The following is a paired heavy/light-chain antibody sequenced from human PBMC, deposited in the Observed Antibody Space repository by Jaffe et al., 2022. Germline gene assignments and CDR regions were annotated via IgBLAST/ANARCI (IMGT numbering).Heavy chain of an antibody. CDR1: GFTFSRHT. Sequence: EVQLVESGGGLVKPGGSLRLSCAASGFTFSRHTMNWVRQAPGKGLEWVSSISSNGAYIYYADSLKGRFTISRDNAKNSLYLQMNSLRAEDTAVYYCAREGFISRDSSLDAFDLWGQGTMVTVSS. CDR2: ISSNGAYI. D-gene: IGHD3-22*01. CDR3: AREGFISRDSSLDAFDL. J-gene: IGHJ3*01. V-gene: IGHV3-21*01.
Light chain of an antibody. J-gene: IGLJ3*02. CDR2: SND. CDR1: SSNIGINI. Sequence: QSVLTQTPSASGTPGQRVTISCSGSSSNIGINIVNWYQQLPGTAPKLLIYSNDQRPSGVPDRFSGSKSGTSASLAISGLQSEDEADYYCAAWDDSLNGWVFGGGTKLTVL. CDR3: AAWDDSLNGWV. V-gene: IGLV1-44*01.